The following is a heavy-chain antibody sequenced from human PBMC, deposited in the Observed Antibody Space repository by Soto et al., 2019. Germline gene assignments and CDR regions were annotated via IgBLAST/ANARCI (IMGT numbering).Heavy chain of an antibody. V-gene: IGHV1-18*01. J-gene: IGHJ6*03. D-gene: IGHD6-13*01. CDR2: ISAYNGNT. Sequence: GASVKVSCKASGYTFTSYGIIWVRQAPGQGLEWMGWISAYNGNTNYAQKLQGRVTMTTDTSTSTAYMELRSLRSDDTAVYYCAREGFAAAGPLNGYYYYMDVWGKGTTVTVSS. CDR3: AREGFAAAGPLNGYYYYMDV. CDR1: GYTFTSYG.